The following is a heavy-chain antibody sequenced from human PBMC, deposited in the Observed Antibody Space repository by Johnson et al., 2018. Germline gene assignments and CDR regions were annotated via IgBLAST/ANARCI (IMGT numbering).Heavy chain of an antibody. CDR1: GYTFTSYY. CDR2: INPSGGST. J-gene: IGHJ3*02. CDR3: ARGPIMITSSDAFDI. V-gene: IGHV1-46*01. Sequence: QVQLVQSGAEVKKPGASVKVSCKASGYTFTSYYMHWVRQAPGQGLEWMGIINPSGGSTSYAQKFQGRVTMTRDTSTSTVYMDPSSLRSEDTAVSYSARGPIMITSSDAFDIWGQGTMVTVSS. D-gene: IGHD3-16*01.